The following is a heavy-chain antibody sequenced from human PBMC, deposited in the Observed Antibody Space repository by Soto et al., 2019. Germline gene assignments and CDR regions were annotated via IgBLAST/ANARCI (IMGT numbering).Heavy chain of an antibody. V-gene: IGHV4-59*01. CDR2: IYYSGST. D-gene: IGHD6-19*01. J-gene: IGHJ1*01. CDR1: GGSISSYY. CDR3: ARDFPHSSGWYFQH. Sequence: SETLSLTCTVSGGSISSYYWSWIRQPPGKGLEWIGYIYYSGSTNYNPSLKSRVTISVDTSKNQFSLKLSSVTAADTAVYYCARDFPHSSGWYFQHWGQGPLVTVSS.